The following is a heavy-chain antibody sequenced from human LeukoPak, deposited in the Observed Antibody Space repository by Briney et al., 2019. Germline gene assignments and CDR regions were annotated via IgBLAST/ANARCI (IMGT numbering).Heavy chain of an antibody. CDR1: GASIRSSSDY. CDR2: ISYSGST. Sequence: PSETLSLTCTVSGASIRSSSDYWGWIRQPPGKGLEWIGSISYSGSTYYNPSLKSRVTISVDTSKNQFSLKLSSVTAADTAVYYCARHGYSSSWYVHRAGAVYLDYWGQGTLVTVSS. CDR3: ARHGYSSSWYVHRAGAVYLDY. D-gene: IGHD6-13*01. J-gene: IGHJ4*02. V-gene: IGHV4-39*01.